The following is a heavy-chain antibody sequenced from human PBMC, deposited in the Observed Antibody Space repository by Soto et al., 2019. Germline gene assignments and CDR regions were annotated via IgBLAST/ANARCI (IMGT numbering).Heavy chain of an antibody. CDR2: ISGSGGST. Sequence: GGSLRLSCAASGFTFSSYAMSWVRQAPGKGLEWVSAISGSGGSTYYADSVKGRFTISRDNSKNTLYLQMNSLRAEETAVYYCAKDPLGGYSGYDRTYGDYWGQRTLVTVSS. V-gene: IGHV3-23*01. J-gene: IGHJ4*02. CDR3: AKDPLGGYSGYDRTYGDY. CDR1: GFTFSSYA. D-gene: IGHD5-12*01.